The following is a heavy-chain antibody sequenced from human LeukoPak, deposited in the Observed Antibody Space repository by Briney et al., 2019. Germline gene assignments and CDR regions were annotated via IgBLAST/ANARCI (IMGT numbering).Heavy chain of an antibody. CDR3: ARIPRGSGWSFLDF. D-gene: IGHD6-19*01. V-gene: IGHV3-7*01. CDR1: GFSYSSYW. CDR2: IQSDGSVQ. Sequence: PGGSLRLSCAASGFSYSSYWMSWVRQAPGKGLEWVANIQSDGSVQQYVDSVKGRLTISRDNAKTSLYLQMNSLRAEDTAVYYCARIPRGSGWSFLDFWGQGTLVTVTS. J-gene: IGHJ4*02.